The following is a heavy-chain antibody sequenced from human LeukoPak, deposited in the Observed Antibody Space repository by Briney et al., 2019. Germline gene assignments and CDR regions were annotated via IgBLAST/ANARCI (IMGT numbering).Heavy chain of an antibody. D-gene: IGHD5-12*01. Sequence: SETLSLTCAVYGGPFSGYYWIWIRQPPGKGLEWIGEITHSGSPNYNPSLKSRVTISVDTSKNQFSLKLNSVTAADTAVYYCARYDIVATNWFDPWGQGTLVTVSS. CDR2: ITHSGSP. CDR1: GGPFSGYY. J-gene: IGHJ5*02. CDR3: ARYDIVATNWFDP. V-gene: IGHV4-34*01.